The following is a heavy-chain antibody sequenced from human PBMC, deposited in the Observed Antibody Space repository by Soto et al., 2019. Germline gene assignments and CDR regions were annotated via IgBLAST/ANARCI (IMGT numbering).Heavy chain of an antibody. D-gene: IGHD3-9*01. Sequence: SETLSLTCAVSGGSISSGGYSWSWIRQPPGKGLEWIGYIYHSGSTYYNPSLKSRVTISVDRSKNQFSLKLSSVTAADTAVYYCASGITIDRFDYWGQGTLVTVSS. CDR3: ASGITIDRFDY. CDR2: IYHSGST. V-gene: IGHV4-30-2*01. J-gene: IGHJ4*02. CDR1: GGSISSGGYS.